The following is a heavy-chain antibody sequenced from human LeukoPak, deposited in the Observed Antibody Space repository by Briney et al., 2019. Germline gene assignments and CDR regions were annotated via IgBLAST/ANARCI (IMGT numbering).Heavy chain of an antibody. D-gene: IGHD2-2*01. Sequence: GGSLRLSCAASGFTFSSYAMHWVRQAPGKGLEWVAVISYDGSNKYYADSVKGRFTISRDNSKNTLYLQMNSLRAEDTAVYYCARSDDVVVVVVPAALDYWGQGTLVTVSS. CDR1: GFTFSSYA. CDR2: ISYDGSNK. CDR3: ARSDDVVVVVVPAALDY. J-gene: IGHJ4*01. V-gene: IGHV3-30-3*01.